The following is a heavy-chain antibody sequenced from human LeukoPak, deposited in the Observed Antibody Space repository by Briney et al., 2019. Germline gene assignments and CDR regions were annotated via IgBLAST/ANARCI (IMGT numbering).Heavy chain of an antibody. CDR2: ISSSSSYI. J-gene: IGHJ4*02. CDR1: GFTFSSYS. V-gene: IGHV3-21*01. CDR3: ARVCSGGSCNVGY. Sequence: PGGSLRLSCAASGFTFSSYSMNWVRQAPGKGLEWVSSISSSSSYIYYADSVKGRFTISRDNAKNSLYLQMNSLRAEDTAVYYCARVCSGGSCNVGYWGQGTLVTVSS. D-gene: IGHD2-15*01.